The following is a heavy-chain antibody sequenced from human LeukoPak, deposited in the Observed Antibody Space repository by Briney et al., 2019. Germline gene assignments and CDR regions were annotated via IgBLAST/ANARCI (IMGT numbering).Heavy chain of an antibody. CDR3: ARGVRWLQLSYFDY. CDR2: IYYSGST. V-gene: IGHV4-31*03. Sequence: SQTLSLTCPVSSGSISSGVYYWSWIRQHPGKGLEWIVYIYYSGSTYYNPSLKSRVTISVDTSKNQFSLKLSSVTAADTAVYYCARGVRWLQLSYFDYWGQGTLVTVSS. CDR1: SGSISSGVYY. J-gene: IGHJ4*02. D-gene: IGHD5-24*01.